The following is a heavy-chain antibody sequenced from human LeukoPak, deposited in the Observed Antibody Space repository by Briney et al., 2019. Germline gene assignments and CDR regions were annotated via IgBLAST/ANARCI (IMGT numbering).Heavy chain of an antibody. Sequence: PEAPLLTTSASGGSTSGSSYYWGWIRQPPGKGLEWIGSIYYSGSTYYNPSLKSRVTMSVDTSKNQFSLKLSSVTAADTAVYYCAREVRGYVHNWFDPWGQGTLVTVSS. V-gene: IGHV4-39*07. J-gene: IGHJ5*02. D-gene: IGHD1-1*01. CDR1: GGSTSGSSYY. CDR3: AREVRGYVHNWFDP. CDR2: IYYSGST.